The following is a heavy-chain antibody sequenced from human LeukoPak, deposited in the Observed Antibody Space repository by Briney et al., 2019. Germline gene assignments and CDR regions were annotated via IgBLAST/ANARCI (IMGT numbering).Heavy chain of an antibody. Sequence: GGSLRLSCAASGFTFSSYAMSWVRQAPGKGLEWVSAISGSGGSTYYADSVKGRFTIYRDNSKNTLYLQMNSLRAEDTAVYYCAKGENVRYCSGGSCLPFDYWGQGTLVTVSS. D-gene: IGHD2-15*01. CDR3: AKGENVRYCSGGSCLPFDY. J-gene: IGHJ4*02. CDR1: GFTFSSYA. CDR2: ISGSGGST. V-gene: IGHV3-23*01.